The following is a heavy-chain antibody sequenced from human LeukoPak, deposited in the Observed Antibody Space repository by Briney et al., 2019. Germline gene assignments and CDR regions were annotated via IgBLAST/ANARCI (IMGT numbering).Heavy chain of an antibody. CDR1: GFTFSSYG. D-gene: IGHD1-26*01. CDR3: ARDRIVGAIGSDAFDI. V-gene: IGHV3-33*01. CDR2: IWYDGSNK. J-gene: IGHJ3*02. Sequence: PGRTLRLSCAASGFTFSSYGMHWVRQAPGKGLEWVAVIWYDGSNKYYADSVKGRFTISRDNSKNTLYLQMNSLRAEDTAVYYCARDRIVGAIGSDAFDIWGQGTMVTVSS.